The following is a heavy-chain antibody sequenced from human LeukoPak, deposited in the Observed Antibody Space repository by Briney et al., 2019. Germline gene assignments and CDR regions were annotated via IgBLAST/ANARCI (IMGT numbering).Heavy chain of an antibody. V-gene: IGHV3-23*01. CDR3: AKGGDYGDWSGWFDP. CDR1: GFTFSSYA. D-gene: IGHD4-17*01. Sequence: GGSLRLSCAASGFTFSSYAMSWVRQAPGNGLEWVSAISGSGGSTYYADSVKGRFTISRDNSKNTLYLQMNSLRAEDTAVYYCAKGGDYGDWSGWFDPWGQGTLVTVSS. J-gene: IGHJ5*02. CDR2: ISGSGGST.